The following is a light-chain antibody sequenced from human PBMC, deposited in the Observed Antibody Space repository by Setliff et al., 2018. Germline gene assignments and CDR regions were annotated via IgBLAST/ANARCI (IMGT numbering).Light chain of an antibody. Sequence: QSALTQPPSASGSPGHSVTISCTGTSSDVGAYDYISWYQQHPGSSPQLIIYDVTKRPSGVPDRFSRSKSGNTASLTVSGLQAEDEADYLCSSYAGTNTLVFGGGTKVTVL. CDR1: SSDVGAYDY. CDR2: DVT. J-gene: IGLJ2*01. CDR3: SSYAGTNTLV. V-gene: IGLV2-8*01.